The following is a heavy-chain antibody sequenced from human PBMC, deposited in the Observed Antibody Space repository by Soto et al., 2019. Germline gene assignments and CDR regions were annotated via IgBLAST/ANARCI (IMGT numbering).Heavy chain of an antibody. CDR3: ARGGTPIDY. J-gene: IGHJ4*02. D-gene: IGHD3-16*01. CDR2: ISAYNGNT. Sequence: QVQLVQSGAEVKKRGASVTVSCKASGYTFTNFGISWVRLAPGQGLEWMGWISAYNGNTNCAQHFQGRVTMTTDTSTSTAYMDLRSLRSDDTAVYYGARGGTPIDYWGQGTLVTVSS. CDR1: GYTFTNFG. V-gene: IGHV1-18*01.